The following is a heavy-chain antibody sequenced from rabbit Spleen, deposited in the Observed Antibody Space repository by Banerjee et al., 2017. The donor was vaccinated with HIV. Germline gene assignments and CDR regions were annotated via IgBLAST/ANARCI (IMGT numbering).Heavy chain of an antibody. V-gene: IGHV1S45*01. J-gene: IGHJ4*01. CDR1: GFSFSDRDV. Sequence: QEQLVESGGGLVKPEGSLTLTCKASGFSFSDRDVMCWVRQAPGKGLEWIACINIVTYKAVYATWAKGRFTISRTSSTTVTLQMTSLTAADTATYFCARDLLGVIGWNFYLWGQGTLVTVS. CDR2: INIVTYKA. D-gene: IGHD1-1*01. CDR3: ARDLLGVIGWNFYL.